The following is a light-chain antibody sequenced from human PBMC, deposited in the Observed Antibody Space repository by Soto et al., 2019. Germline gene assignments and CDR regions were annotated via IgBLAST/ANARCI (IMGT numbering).Light chain of an antibody. CDR1: QTITTY. Sequence: DIQMTQSPSSLSASVGDRVTITCRASQTITTYLNWYQQKPGKAPKLLLYGASSLQSGVPSRFSGSGSGTDFTLTISSLQPEDFATYSCQQSYSTPWTFGQGTKVDNK. J-gene: IGKJ1*01. CDR3: QQSYSTPWT. CDR2: GAS. V-gene: IGKV1-39*01.